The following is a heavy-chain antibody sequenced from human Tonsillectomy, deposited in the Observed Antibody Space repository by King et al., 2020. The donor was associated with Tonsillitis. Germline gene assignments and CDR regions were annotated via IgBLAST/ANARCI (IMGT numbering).Heavy chain of an antibody. D-gene: IGHD4-23*01. CDR2: IWYDGSNK. J-gene: IGHJ6*03. Sequence: VQLVESGGGVVQPGRSLRLSCAASGFTFSSYGMHWVRQAPGKGLEWVAVIWYDGSNKFYADSVKGRFTISRDNSKNTLYLQMNSLRAEDTAVYYCARVGAGTVVYYYYYLAVWGKGTTVTVSS. CDR3: ARVGAGTVVYYYYYLAV. CDR1: GFTFSSYG. V-gene: IGHV3-33*08.